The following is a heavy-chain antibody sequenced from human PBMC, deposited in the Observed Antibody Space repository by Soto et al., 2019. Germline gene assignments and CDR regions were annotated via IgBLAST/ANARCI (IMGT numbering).Heavy chain of an antibody. V-gene: IGHV3-21*01. Sequence: LRLSCAAYGFTFSSYSMNWVRQAPGKGLEWVSSISSSSSYIYYADSVKGRFTISRDNAKNSLYLQMNSLRAEDTAVYYGARDRRLRFLEWLPPRYGMDVWGQGTTVTVSS. J-gene: IGHJ6*02. D-gene: IGHD3-3*01. CDR3: ARDRRLRFLEWLPPRYGMDV. CDR1: GFTFSSYS. CDR2: ISSSSSYI.